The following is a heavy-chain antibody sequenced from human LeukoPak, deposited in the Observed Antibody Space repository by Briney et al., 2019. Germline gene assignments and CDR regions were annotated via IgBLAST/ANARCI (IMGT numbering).Heavy chain of an antibody. D-gene: IGHD2-15*01. V-gene: IGHV4-34*01. CDR1: GGSFSGYY. CDR3: ARHYCSGGSCAYYFDY. Sequence: PSETLSLTCAVSGGSFSGYYWSWIRQPPGKGLEWIGEINHSGSTNYNPSLKSRVTISVDTSKNQFSLKLSSVTAADTAVYYCARHYCSGGSCAYYFDYWGQGTLVTVSS. CDR2: INHSGST. J-gene: IGHJ4*02.